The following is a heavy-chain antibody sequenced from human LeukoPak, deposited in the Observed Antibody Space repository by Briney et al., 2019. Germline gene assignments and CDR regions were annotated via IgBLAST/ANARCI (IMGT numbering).Heavy chain of an antibody. D-gene: IGHD3-22*01. J-gene: IGHJ4*02. Sequence: GSLRLSCSASGFPFSSYAMHCVRQAPAKGLEYVSAISDRGGSTYYADSVKGRFTISRDNSKNTLYLQMSSLRAEVTAVYYCAKDHYYDSSGYFDYWGQGTLVTVSS. V-gene: IGHV3-64D*09. CDR3: AKDHYYDSSGYFDY. CDR1: GFPFSSYA. CDR2: ISDRGGST.